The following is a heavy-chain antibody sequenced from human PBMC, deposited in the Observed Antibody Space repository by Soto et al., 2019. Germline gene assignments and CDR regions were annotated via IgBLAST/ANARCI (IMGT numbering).Heavy chain of an antibody. CDR3: ARAGGLGAVAADY. D-gene: IGHD6-19*01. CDR2: IYHSGST. J-gene: IGHJ4*02. CDR1: GGSISSSSYY. V-gene: IGHV4-39*07. Sequence: PSETLSLTCTVSGGSISSSSYYWGWIRQPPGKGLEWIGSIYHSGSTYYNPSLKSRVTISVDRSKNQFSLKLSSVTAADTAVYYCARAGGLGAVAADYWGQGTLVTV.